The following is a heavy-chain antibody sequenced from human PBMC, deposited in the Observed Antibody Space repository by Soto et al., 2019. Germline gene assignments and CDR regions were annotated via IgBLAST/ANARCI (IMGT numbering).Heavy chain of an antibody. CDR3: AREFGYFDWLLPPEHDAFDI. J-gene: IGHJ3*02. D-gene: IGHD3-9*01. Sequence: SVKVSCKASGGTFSNYAISWVRQAPGQGLEWMGGIIPIFGTANYAQKIQGRVTITADESTSTAYMELSSLRSEDTAVYYCAREFGYFDWLLPPEHDAFDIWGQGTMVTVSS. V-gene: IGHV1-69*13. CDR2: IIPIFGTA. CDR1: GGTFSNYA.